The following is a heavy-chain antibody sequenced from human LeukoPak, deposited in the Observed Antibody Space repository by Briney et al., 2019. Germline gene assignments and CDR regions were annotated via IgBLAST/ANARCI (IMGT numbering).Heavy chain of an antibody. CDR2: ISYDGSNK. CDR3: AKDDTYYYDSSGYPGD. D-gene: IGHD3-22*01. CDR1: GFTFSSYG. Sequence: TGGSLRLSCAASGFTFSSYGMHWVRQAPGKGLEWVAVISYDGSNKYYADSVKGRFTISRDNSKNTLYLQMNSLRAEDTAVYYCAKDDTYYYDSSGYPGDWGQGTLVTVSS. V-gene: IGHV3-30*18. J-gene: IGHJ4*02.